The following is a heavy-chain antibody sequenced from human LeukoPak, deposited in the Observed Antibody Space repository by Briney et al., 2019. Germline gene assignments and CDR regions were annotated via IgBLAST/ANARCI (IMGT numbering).Heavy chain of an antibody. Sequence: SETLSLTCTVSGGSISSSSYYWGWIRQPPGKGLEWIGNMYYSGSSYYNPSLKSRVTISVDTSKNQFSLKLNSVTAADTAVYYCARQDSSGWYSYFQHWGQGTLVTVSS. CDR3: ARQDSSGWYSYFQH. J-gene: IGHJ1*01. D-gene: IGHD6-19*01. CDR1: GGSISSSSYY. V-gene: IGHV4-39*01. CDR2: MYYSGSS.